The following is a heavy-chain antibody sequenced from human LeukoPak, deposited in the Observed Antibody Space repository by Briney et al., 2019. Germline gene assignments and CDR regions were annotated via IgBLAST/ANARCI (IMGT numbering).Heavy chain of an antibody. J-gene: IGHJ6*02. V-gene: IGHV4-34*01. CDR1: GGSFSGYQ. D-gene: IGHD3-16*01. CDR3: ARIKGGSYYYYGMDV. Sequence: SETLSLTCAVYGGSFSGYQWSWVRQPPGKGLEWIGEINHSGVADYNPSLKSRVTISLDTSKNQFSLKLSSVTAADTAVYYCARIKGGSYYYYGMDVWGQGTTVTVSS. CDR2: INHSGVA.